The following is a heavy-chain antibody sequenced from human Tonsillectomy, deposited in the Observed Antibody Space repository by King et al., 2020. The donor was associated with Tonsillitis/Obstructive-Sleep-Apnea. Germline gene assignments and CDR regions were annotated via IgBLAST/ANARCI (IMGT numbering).Heavy chain of an antibody. V-gene: IGHV4-34*01. D-gene: IGHD3-3*01. Sequence: VQLQQWGAGLLKPSETLSLTCAVYGGSFSGYYWSWIRQPPGKGLDWIGEINHSGSTNYNPSLKSRVTISVDTSNNQFSLKLSSVTAADTAVYYCARGEDFWRGPHDFGGQGTLVTVSS. J-gene: IGHJ4*02. CDR2: INHSGST. CDR3: ARGEDFWRGPHDF. CDR1: GGSFSGYY.